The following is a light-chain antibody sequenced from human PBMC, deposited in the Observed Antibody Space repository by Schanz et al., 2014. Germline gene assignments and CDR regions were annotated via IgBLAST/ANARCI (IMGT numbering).Light chain of an antibody. CDR1: SSDVGTSNY. V-gene: IGLV2-14*01. CDR3: AAWDDRLNGWV. CDR2: DVT. Sequence: QSALTQPASVSGSPGQSISISCTGTSSDVGTSNYVSWYQLHPGKAPKLIIYDVTKRPSGVPGRFSGSKSGNTASLTISGLQAEDEADYYCAAWDDRLNGWVFGGGTKLTVL. J-gene: IGLJ3*02.